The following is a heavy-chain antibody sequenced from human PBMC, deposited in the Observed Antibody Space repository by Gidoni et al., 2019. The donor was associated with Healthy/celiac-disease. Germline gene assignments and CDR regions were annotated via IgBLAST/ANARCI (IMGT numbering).Heavy chain of an antibody. CDR3: ARDISSSWYYFDY. V-gene: IGHV3-30*04. J-gene: IGHJ4*02. CDR2: ISYDGSNK. CDR1: GFTFSSYA. Sequence: QVQLVESGGGVVQPGRSLSLSWAASGFTFSSYAMHWVRQAPGKGLEWVAVISYDGSNKYYADSVKGRFTISRDNSKNTLYLQKNSLRAEDTAVYYCARDISSSWYYFDYWGQGTLVTVSS. D-gene: IGHD6-13*01.